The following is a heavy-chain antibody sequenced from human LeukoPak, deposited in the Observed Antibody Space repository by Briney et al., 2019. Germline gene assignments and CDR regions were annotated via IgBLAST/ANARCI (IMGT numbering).Heavy chain of an antibody. J-gene: IGHJ4*02. CDR1: GFTLNSYA. Sequence: GGSLRLSCAASGFTLNSYAMTWVRLAPGKGLEWGSSIGRSGFTTYYADSVKGRFTISRDNSKNTLYLQMNSLRAEDTAVYYCARGSSGLGSIVYWGQGTLVTVSS. V-gene: IGHV3-23*01. CDR3: ARGSSGLGSIVY. CDR2: IGRSGFTT. D-gene: IGHD6-19*01.